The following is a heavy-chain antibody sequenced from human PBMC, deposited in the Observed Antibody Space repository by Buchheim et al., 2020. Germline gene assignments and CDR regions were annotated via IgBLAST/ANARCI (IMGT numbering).Heavy chain of an antibody. J-gene: IGHJ6*02. CDR2: ISSSGSTI. CDR3: ARESIVGYSSSAEYYYYYYGMDV. Sequence: EVQLVESGGGLVQPGGSLRLSCAASGFTFSSYDMNWVRQAPGKGLEWVSYISSSGSTIYYADSVKGRFTISRDNAKNSLYLQMNSLRAEDTAVYYCARESIVGYSSSAEYYYYYYGMDVWGQGTT. CDR1: GFTFSSYD. V-gene: IGHV3-48*03. D-gene: IGHD6-6*01.